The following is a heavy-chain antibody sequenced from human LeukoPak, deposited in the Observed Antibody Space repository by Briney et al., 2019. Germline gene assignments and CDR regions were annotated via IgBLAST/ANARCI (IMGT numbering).Heavy chain of an antibody. J-gene: IGHJ5*02. CDR2: TYYSGST. Sequence: SETLSLTCTVSGGSISSYYWSWIRQPPGKGLEWIGYTYYSGSTNYNPSLKSRVTISVDTSKNQFSLKLSSVTAADTAVYYCARATGIWFDPWGQGTLVTVSS. CDR1: GGSISSYY. CDR3: ARATGIWFDP. D-gene: IGHD3-10*01. V-gene: IGHV4-59*01.